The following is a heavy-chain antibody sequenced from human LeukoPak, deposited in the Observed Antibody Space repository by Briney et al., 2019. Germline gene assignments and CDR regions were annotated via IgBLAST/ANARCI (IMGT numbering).Heavy chain of an antibody. Sequence: ASVKVSCKVSGYTLTELSMHLVRQAPGKGLEWMGGFDPEDGETIYAQKFQGRVTMTEDTSTDTAYMELSSLRSEDTAVYYCATLGPFYYDRAGLYYYYYMYVWGKGTTVTVSS. CDR2: FDPEDGET. CDR1: GYTLTELS. CDR3: ATLGPFYYDRAGLYYYYYMYV. V-gene: IGHV1-24*01. D-gene: IGHD3-22*01. J-gene: IGHJ6*03.